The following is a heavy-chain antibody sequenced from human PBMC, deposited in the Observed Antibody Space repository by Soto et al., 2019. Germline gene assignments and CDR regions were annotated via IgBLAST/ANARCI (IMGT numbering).Heavy chain of an antibody. V-gene: IGHV3-11*06. CDR2: IGSGSSYI. Sequence: PGGSLRLSCAASGFPFSDYYMSWIRQAPGKGLEWVSYIGSGSSYIKYAASVNGRFTISRDNAKNSLFLHMNNVGDADTAVYYCARSLDYYEASPPGIWGQGTMVTVSS. D-gene: IGHD3-22*01. CDR3: ARSLDYYEASPPGI. CDR1: GFPFSDYY. J-gene: IGHJ3*02.